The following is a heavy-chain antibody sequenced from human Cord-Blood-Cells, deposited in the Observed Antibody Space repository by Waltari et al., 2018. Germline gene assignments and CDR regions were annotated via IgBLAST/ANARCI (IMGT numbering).Heavy chain of an antibody. J-gene: IGHJ4*02. CDR1: GFTFSSYA. Sequence: EVQLLESGGGLVQPGGSLRLSCAASGFTFSSYAMSWVRLAPGKGLEWVSAISGSGGSTYYADSVQGRFTISGDNSKNTLYLQMNSLRAEDTAVYYCAKDRDGLFDYWRQGTLVTVSS. D-gene: IGHD3-10*01. V-gene: IGHV3-23*01. CDR3: AKDRDGLFDY. CDR2: ISGSGGST.